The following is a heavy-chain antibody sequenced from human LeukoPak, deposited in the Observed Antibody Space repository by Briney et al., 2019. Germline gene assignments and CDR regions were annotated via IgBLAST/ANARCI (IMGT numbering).Heavy chain of an antibody. J-gene: IGHJ4*02. V-gene: IGHV3-30*02. CDR2: IRYDGSRK. Sequence: PPGGSLRLSCAASGFIFSSYGMHWVRQASGKGLEWVAYIRYDGSRKFYADSVKGRFTISRDNSKNTLYLQMNSLRAEDTAVYYCAKPSGSIDMGNFDYWGQGTLVTVSS. CDR3: AKPSGSIDMGNFDY. CDR1: GFIFSSYG. D-gene: IGHD3-10*01.